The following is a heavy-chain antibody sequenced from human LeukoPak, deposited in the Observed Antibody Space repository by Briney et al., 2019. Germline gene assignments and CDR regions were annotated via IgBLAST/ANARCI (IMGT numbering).Heavy chain of an antibody. D-gene: IGHD2-21*02. V-gene: IGHV4-59*01. J-gene: IGHJ5*02. CDR1: GDSLNTYY. Sequence: PSETLSLTCTVSGDSLNTYYWTWIRQTPGKGLEWIGFVAYSGSSNYNPSLKSRVSISIDTSKNQFSLALISVTPADTAVYYCARVVRGVVTSNWFDPWGQGTLVTVSS. CDR3: ARVVRGVVTSNWFDP. CDR2: VAYSGSS.